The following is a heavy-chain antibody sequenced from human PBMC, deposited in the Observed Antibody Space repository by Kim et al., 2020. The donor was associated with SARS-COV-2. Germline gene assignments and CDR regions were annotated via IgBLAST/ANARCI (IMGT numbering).Heavy chain of an antibody. J-gene: IGHJ4*02. CDR2: IKSDGSDT. Sequence: GGPLRLSCAASGFRFSGYWMHWVRQAPGKGLVWVARIKSDGSDTNYADSVKGRFTISRDNAKNTLFLQMNTLGAEDTAVYYCAKGGTYGRLDFWGEGTLV. CDR1: GFRFSGYW. V-gene: IGHV3-74*01. CDR3: AKGGTYGRLDF. D-gene: IGHD1-26*01.